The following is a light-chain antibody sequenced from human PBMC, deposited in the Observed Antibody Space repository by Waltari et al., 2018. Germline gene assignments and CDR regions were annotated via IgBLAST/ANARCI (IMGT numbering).Light chain of an antibody. CDR1: QSIGSL. CDR3: QQSYVTPRT. Sequence: DIQMTQSPSTLSASVGDRVTITCRASQSIGSLLAWYQQKPGKAPKLLIYDASSLESGVPSRVSSSGSGTEFTLTINSLQPEDFATYYCQQSYVTPRTFGQGTKLDIK. V-gene: IGKV1-5*01. J-gene: IGKJ2*01. CDR2: DAS.